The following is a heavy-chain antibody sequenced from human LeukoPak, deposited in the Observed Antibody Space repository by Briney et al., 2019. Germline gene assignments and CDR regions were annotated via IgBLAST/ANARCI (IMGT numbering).Heavy chain of an antibody. V-gene: IGHV4-34*01. CDR3: ARGRFYVWGSYRSRPFDY. CDR2: INHSGST. D-gene: IGHD3-16*02. J-gene: IGHJ4*02. CDR1: GGSFSGYY. Sequence: ASETLSLTCAVYGGSFSGYYWSWIRQPPGKGLEWIGEINHSGSTNYNPSLKSRVTISVDTSKNQFSLKLSSVTAADTAVYYCARGRFYVWGSYRSRPFDYWGQGTLVTVSS.